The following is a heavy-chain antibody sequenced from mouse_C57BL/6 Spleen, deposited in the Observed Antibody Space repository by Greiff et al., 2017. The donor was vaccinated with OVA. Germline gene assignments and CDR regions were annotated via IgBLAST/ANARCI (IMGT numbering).Heavy chain of an antibody. V-gene: IGHV6-6*01. CDR3: TRGNYERYFDY. D-gene: IGHD2-1*01. CDR2: IRNKADNHAT. CDR1: GFTFSDAW. Sequence: EVKVEESGGGLVQPGGSMKLSCAASGFTFSDAWMDWVRQSPEKGLEWVAEIRNKADNHATYYAESVKGRFTISRDDSKSSVYLQMNSLRAEDTGIYYCTRGNYERYFDYWGQGTTLTVSS. J-gene: IGHJ2*01.